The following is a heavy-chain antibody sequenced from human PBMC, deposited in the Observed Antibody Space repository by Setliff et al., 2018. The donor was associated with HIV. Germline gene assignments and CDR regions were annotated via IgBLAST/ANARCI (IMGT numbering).Heavy chain of an antibody. V-gene: IGHV3-43D*03. CDR3: ARDNIIWSKDY. Sequence: GGSLRLSCATSGFNFDDYAMHWVRQAPGKGLEWVSLISGDGLSIYYADSVKGRFTIFRDNSKNSLYLQMNSLRVEDTALYYCARDNIIWSKDYWGQGTLVTVSS. D-gene: IGHD3-10*01. CDR1: GFNFDDYA. J-gene: IGHJ4*02. CDR2: ISGDGLSI.